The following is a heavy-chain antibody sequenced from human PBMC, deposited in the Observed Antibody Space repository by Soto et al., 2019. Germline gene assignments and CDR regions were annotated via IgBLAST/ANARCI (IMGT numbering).Heavy chain of an antibody. CDR3: AKGLRRIVVVPAAYFDY. J-gene: IGHJ4*02. V-gene: IGHV3-23*01. CDR2: ISGSGGST. CDR1: GFTFSSYA. Sequence: PVGSLRLSCAASGFTFSSYAMSWVRQAPGKGLEWVSAISGSGGSTYYADSVKGRFTISRDNSKNTLYLQMNSLRAEDTAVYYCAKGLRRIVVVPAAYFDYWGQGTLVTVSS. D-gene: IGHD2-2*01.